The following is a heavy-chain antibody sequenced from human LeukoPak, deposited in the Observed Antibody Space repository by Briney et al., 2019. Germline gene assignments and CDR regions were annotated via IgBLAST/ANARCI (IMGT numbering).Heavy chain of an antibody. CDR3: ARDNVDFDY. V-gene: IGHV4-34*01. Sequence: SETLSLTCAVYGGSFSGYYWSWIRQPPGKGLEWIGEINHSGSTNYNPSLKSRVTISVDTSKNQFSLKLSSVTAADTAVYYCARDNVDFDYWGEGTLVTVSS. D-gene: IGHD5-12*01. J-gene: IGHJ4*02. CDR2: INHSGST. CDR1: GGSFSGYY.